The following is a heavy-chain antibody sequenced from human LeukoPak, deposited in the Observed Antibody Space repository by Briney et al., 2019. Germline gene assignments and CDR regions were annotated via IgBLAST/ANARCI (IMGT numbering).Heavy chain of an antibody. D-gene: IGHD5-12*01. V-gene: IGHV3-66*01. Sequence: PGGSLRLSCSASGFTVSCYFISWVRQAPGKGLEWVSVIYSGGITYYADSVRGRFTISRDSSKNTLYLQMSSLRAENTAADYCATEDLGNSGCGAIDYWGQGTLVTVSS. CDR3: ATEDLGNSGCGAIDY. CDR1: GFTVSCYF. J-gene: IGHJ4*02. CDR2: IYSGGIT.